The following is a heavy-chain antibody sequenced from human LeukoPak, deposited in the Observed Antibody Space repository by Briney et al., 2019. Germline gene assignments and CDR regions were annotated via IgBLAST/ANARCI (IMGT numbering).Heavy chain of an antibody. CDR2: VGSGGGNT. D-gene: IGHD6-19*01. J-gene: IGHJ4*02. CDR1: GFPFSRYA. Sequence: GGSLRLSCAASGFPFSRYAMTWVRQPPGKALEYVSSVGSGGGNTHYAESVKGRFAISRDNSKNTLYLLMNSLRADDTAIYYCAIDPYSDGWMGGDYFDYWGQGALVTVSS. V-gene: IGHV3-23*01. CDR3: AIDPYSDGWMGGDYFDY.